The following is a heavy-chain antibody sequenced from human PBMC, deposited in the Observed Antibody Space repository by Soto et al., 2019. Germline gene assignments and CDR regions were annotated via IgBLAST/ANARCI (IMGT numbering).Heavy chain of an antibody. CDR2: IYYSGST. Sequence: QVQLQESGPGLVKPSETLSLTCTVSGGSISSYYWRWIRQPPGKGLELIGYIYYSGSTNYNPSLNSGVTISVDTSKHQFSLKLSSVTAADTAVYYCARGRRYDFWSGYSSAGDAFDIWCQGTMVTVSS. D-gene: IGHD3-3*01. CDR3: ARGRRYDFWSGYSSAGDAFDI. CDR1: GGSISSYY. J-gene: IGHJ3*02. V-gene: IGHV4-59*01.